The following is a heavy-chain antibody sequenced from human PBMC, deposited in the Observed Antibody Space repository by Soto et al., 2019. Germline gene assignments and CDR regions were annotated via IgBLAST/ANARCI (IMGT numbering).Heavy chain of an antibody. CDR1: GFTFSNAW. V-gene: IGHV3-15*07. J-gene: IGHJ4*02. D-gene: IGHD3-10*01. CDR2: IKSKTDGGTT. Sequence: EVQLVESGGGLVKPGGSLRLSCAASGFTFSNAWMNWVRQAPGKGLEWVGRIKSKTDGGTTDYAAPVKGRFTISRDDSKNTLYLQMNSLKTEDTAVYYCTTGRGIYYGSGSYYNYFDYWGQGTLVTVSS. CDR3: TTGRGIYYGSGSYYNYFDY.